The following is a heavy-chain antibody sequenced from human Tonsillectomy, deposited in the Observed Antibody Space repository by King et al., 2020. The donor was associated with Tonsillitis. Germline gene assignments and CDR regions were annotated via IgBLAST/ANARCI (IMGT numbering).Heavy chain of an antibody. CDR1: GFSFSSYG. CDR3: AKGADYYSYGMDV. CDR2: IRFNGNHE. Sequence: VQLVESGGGVVQPGGSLRLSCAASGFSFSSYGMHWVRQAPGKGLEWVAFIRFNGNHEYYADSVKGRFTISRDNSNNTLYLLMNSLRPEDTAIYYCAKGADYYSYGMDVWGLGTTVTVSS. J-gene: IGHJ6*02. V-gene: IGHV3-30*02.